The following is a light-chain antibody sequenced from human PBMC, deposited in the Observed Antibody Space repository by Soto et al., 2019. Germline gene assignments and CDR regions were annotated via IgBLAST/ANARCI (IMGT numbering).Light chain of an antibody. CDR3: AAWDDSLSGRYV. J-gene: IGLJ1*01. CDR1: SSNIGSNY. CDR2: RNN. V-gene: IGLV1-47*01. Sequence: QSVLTQPPSASGTPWQRVTISCSGSSSNIGSNYVYWYQQLPGTAPKLLIYRNNQRPSVVPDRFSGSKSGTSASLAISGLRSEDEADYYCAAWDDSLSGRYVFGTGTKVTVL.